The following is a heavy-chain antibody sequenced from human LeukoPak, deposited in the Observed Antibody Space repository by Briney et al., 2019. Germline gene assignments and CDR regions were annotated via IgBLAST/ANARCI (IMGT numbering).Heavy chain of an antibody. CDR2: ISSSSSYI. V-gene: IGHV3-21*01. J-gene: IGHJ4*02. Sequence: AGGSLRLSCAASGFTFSSYSMTWVRQAPGKGLEWVSSISSSSSYIYYADSVKGRFTISRDNAKNSLYLQMNSLRAEDTAVYYCARTPQISCSSTSCYADYYFDYWGQGTLVTVSS. CDR3: ARTPQISCSSTSCYADYYFDY. CDR1: GFTFSSYS. D-gene: IGHD2-2*01.